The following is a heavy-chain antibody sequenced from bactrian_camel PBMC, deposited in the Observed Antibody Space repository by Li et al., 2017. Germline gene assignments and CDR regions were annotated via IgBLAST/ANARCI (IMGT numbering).Heavy chain of an antibody. CDR3: QTRAPGPPLVYRGGCAY. Sequence: VQLVESGGGLVHAGGSLRLSCTAPGFTAKGCGMDWYRQGPGKEREFVSSIHNDGTTKYADSVKGRFTVSSDNSKDTVYLQMNSLTPEDTAIYSCQTRAPGPPLVYRGGCAYRGQGTQVTVS. CDR2: IHNDGTT. J-gene: IGHJ4*01. V-gene: IGHV3S56*01. CDR1: GFTAKGCG. D-gene: IGHD5*01.